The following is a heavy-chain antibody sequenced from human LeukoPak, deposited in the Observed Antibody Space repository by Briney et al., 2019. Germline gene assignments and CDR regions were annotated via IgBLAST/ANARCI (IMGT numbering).Heavy chain of an antibody. CDR1: GFILSDSY. Sequence: PGGSLRLSCAASGFILSDSYMSWVRQAPGKGLEWVATIKTDGSEKFHVDSVSGRFTISRDNTKDSLFLQMNSLRVDDTAVYYCVRGGTYWTVSWGQGTLVTVSS. V-gene: IGHV3-7*01. CDR3: VRGGTYWTVS. CDR2: IKTDGSEK. J-gene: IGHJ5*01.